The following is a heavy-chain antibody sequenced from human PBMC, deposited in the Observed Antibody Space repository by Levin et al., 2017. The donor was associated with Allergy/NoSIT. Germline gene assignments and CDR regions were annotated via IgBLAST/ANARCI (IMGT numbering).Heavy chain of an antibody. D-gene: IGHD6-6*01. CDR1: GFTFSSYA. J-gene: IGHJ4*02. CDR2: ISYDGSNK. CDR3: ASPSIAARRVLLLVDY. V-gene: IGHV3-30-3*01. Sequence: GGSLRLSCAASGFTFSSYAMHWVRQAPGKGLEWVAVISYDGSNKYYADSVKGRFTISRDNSKNTLYLQMNSLRAEDTAVYYCASPSIAARRVLLLVDYWGQGTLVTVSS.